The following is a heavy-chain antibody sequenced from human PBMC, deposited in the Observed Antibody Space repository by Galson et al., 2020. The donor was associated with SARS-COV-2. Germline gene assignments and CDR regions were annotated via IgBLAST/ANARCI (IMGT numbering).Heavy chain of an antibody. J-gene: IGHJ4*02. Sequence: SETLSLTCTVSGGSISSGGYYWSWIRQHPGKGLEWIGYIYYSESTYYNPSIKSRVTISVDTSKNQFSLKLSSVTAADTAVYYCARESRRASRVQGGPYYFDYWGQGTLVTVSS. CDR3: ARESRRASRVQGGPYYFDY. CDR1: GGSISSGGYY. D-gene: IGHD3-10*01. CDR2: IYYSEST. V-gene: IGHV4-31*03.